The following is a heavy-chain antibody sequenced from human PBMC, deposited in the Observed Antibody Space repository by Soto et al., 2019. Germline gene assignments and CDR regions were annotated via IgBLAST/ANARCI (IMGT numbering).Heavy chain of an antibody. CDR2: IKQDGSKK. D-gene: IGHD2-2*01. CDR1: GFTFSSYW. Sequence: EVQLVESGGGLVQPGGSLRLSCVASGFTFSSYWMSWVRQAPGKGLEWVDNIKQDGSKKYYVDSVKGRFTISRDNAKNSLYLEMNSLRAEDTAVYYCARATCSRSTCYAVYFDSWGQGTLVTVSS. V-gene: IGHV3-7*01. CDR3: ARATCSRSTCYAVYFDS. J-gene: IGHJ4*02.